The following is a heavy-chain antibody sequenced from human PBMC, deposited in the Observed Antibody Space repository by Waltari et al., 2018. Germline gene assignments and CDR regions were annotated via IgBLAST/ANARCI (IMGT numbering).Heavy chain of an antibody. V-gene: IGHV4-61*02. J-gene: IGHJ4*02. CDR2: IYTSGST. CDR1: GGPISRGSYY. D-gene: IGHD1-26*01. Sequence: QVQLQESGPGLVKPSQTLSLTCTVSGGPISRGSYYSTWIRQPAGKGLEWIGRIYTSGSTNYNPSLKSRVTISVDTSKNQFSLKLSSVTAADTAVYYCARSGWELNYFDYWGQGTLVTVSS. CDR3: ARSGWELNYFDY.